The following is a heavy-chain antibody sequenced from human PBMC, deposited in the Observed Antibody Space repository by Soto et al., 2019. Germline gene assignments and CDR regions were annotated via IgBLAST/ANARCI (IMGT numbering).Heavy chain of an antibody. Sequence: QVQLVQSGAEVKKPGASVKVSCKASGYTFTSYGISWVRQAPGQGLEWMGWISAYNGNTNYAQKLQGRVTMTTDTATSTAYMELRSLRSDDTAVYYCARSRYYYDSSGILPDYWGQGTLFTVSS. V-gene: IGHV1-18*04. CDR2: ISAYNGNT. CDR1: GYTFTSYG. D-gene: IGHD3-22*01. CDR3: ARSRYYYDSSGILPDY. J-gene: IGHJ4*02.